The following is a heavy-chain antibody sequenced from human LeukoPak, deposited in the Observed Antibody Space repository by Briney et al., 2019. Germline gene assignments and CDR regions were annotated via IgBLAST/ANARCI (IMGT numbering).Heavy chain of an antibody. D-gene: IGHD3-9*01. CDR2: IYHSGST. Sequence: SETLSLTCTVSGYSISSGYYWGWIRPPPGKGLEWIGSIYHSGSTYYNPSLKSRVTISVDTSKNQFSLKLSSVTAADTAVYYCARDHFDWLLYSRNWFDPWGQGTLVTVSS. CDR3: ARDHFDWLLYSRNWFDP. CDR1: GYSISSGYY. V-gene: IGHV4-38-2*02. J-gene: IGHJ5*02.